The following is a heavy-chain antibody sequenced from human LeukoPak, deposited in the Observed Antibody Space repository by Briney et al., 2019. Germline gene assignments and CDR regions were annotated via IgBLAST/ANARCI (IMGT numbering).Heavy chain of an antibody. CDR1: GFTFSGYW. Sequence: EGSLRLSCAASGFTFSGYWMSWVRQAPGKGLEWVANIKQDGSEKYYVDSVKGRFTISRDNAKNSLYLHMNSLRAEDTAVYYCARMVFPYCTSTRCSDYYYYYMDVWGKGTTVTVS. CDR2: IKQDGSEK. V-gene: IGHV3-7*01. D-gene: IGHD2-2*01. CDR3: ARMVFPYCTSTRCSDYYYYYMDV. J-gene: IGHJ6*03.